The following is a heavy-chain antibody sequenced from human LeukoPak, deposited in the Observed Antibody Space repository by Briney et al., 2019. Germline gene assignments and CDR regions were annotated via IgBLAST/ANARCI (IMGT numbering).Heavy chain of an antibody. Sequence: PSETLSLTCTVSGGSINSYYWTWIRQPPGKGLEWIGYIYYSGSTNYNPSLKSRVTISVDMSKNQFSLKLSSVTAADTAVYYCARGDSSSWPNWGQGTLVTVSP. V-gene: IGHV4-59*01. J-gene: IGHJ4*02. CDR3: ARGDSSSWPN. CDR2: IYYSGST. D-gene: IGHD6-13*01. CDR1: GGSINSYY.